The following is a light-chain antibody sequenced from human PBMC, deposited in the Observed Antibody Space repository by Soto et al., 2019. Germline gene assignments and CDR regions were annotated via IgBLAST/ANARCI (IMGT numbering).Light chain of an antibody. Sequence: QSVLTQPASVSGSPGQSINISCTGTSSDVGGYNYVSWYQQHPGKAPKLMIYDVSSRPSGVSNRFSCSKSGNTASLTISGLLSEDEADYYCTSYTTNKTPLFGGGTKLTVL. V-gene: IGLV2-14*03. J-gene: IGLJ2*01. CDR1: SSDVGGYNY. CDR3: TSYTTNKTPL. CDR2: DVS.